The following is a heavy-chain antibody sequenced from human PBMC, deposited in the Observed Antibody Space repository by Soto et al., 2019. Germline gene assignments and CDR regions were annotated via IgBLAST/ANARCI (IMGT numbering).Heavy chain of an antibody. V-gene: IGHV1-18*04. J-gene: IGHJ3*01. CDR2: ITTYNGDT. CDR1: GYSFTGYG. Sequence: QVQLVQSGGEVKKPGASVKVSCKASGYSFTGYGINWVRQAPGQGLEWLGRITTYNGDTNYAQNFQGRLTMTTDTSTSTTYMELRSLRSDDTAVYYCARGRGYSLIPVVDDAVDVWGQGTLVTVSS. CDR3: ARGRGYSLIPVVDDAVDV. D-gene: IGHD5-12*01.